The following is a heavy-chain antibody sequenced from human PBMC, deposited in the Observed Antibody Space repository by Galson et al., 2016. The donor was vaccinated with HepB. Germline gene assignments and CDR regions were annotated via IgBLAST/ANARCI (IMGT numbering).Heavy chain of an antibody. V-gene: IGHV4-31*03. CDR3: ARTGQTLLLFNS. CDR2: IYYRGST. D-gene: IGHD3-10*01. J-gene: IGHJ5*02. Sequence: TLSLTCTVSGGSISSGDHYWSWIRQHPGKGLEWIGYIYYRGSTYYNPSLKSRITISVDTSKNQFSLKLSSVTAADTAVYYCARTGQTLLLFNSWGQGTLVTVSS. CDR1: GGSISSGDHY.